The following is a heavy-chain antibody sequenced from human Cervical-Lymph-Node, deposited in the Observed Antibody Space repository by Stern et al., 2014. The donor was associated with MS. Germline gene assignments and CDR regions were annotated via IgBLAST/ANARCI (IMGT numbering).Heavy chain of an antibody. V-gene: IGHV1-2*06. D-gene: IGHD1-26*01. CDR3: ARGLGATAFDF. CDR2: IYPKSGDS. CDR1: GYTFTDYY. J-gene: IGHJ4*02. Sequence: VQLVQSAAEVKKPGASVKVSCKSFGYTFTDYYFHWVRQAPGQGLEWMGRIYPKSGDSISAPKFQGRVIMTRDTSTRTLYLELNRLRPDDTAVYYCARGLGATAFDFWGQGTLVTVSS.